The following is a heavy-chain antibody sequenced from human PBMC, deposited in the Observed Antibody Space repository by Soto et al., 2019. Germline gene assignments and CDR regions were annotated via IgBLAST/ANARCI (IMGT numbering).Heavy chain of an antibody. J-gene: IGHJ6*02. CDR3: ARELATVTETNYYYYGMDV. CDR1: GGTFSSYA. Sequence: QVQLVQSGAEVKKPGSSVKVSCKASGGTFSSYAISWVRQAPGQGLEWMGGIIPIFGTANYAQKFQGRVPITADESTSTAYMELSSLRSEDTAVYYCARELATVTETNYYYYGMDVWGQGTTVTVSS. D-gene: IGHD4-17*01. CDR2: IIPIFGTA. V-gene: IGHV1-69*01.